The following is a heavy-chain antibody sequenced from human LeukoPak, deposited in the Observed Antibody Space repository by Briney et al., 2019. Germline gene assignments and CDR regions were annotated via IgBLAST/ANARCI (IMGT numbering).Heavy chain of an antibody. CDR2: IWYDGSNN. J-gene: IGHJ4*02. D-gene: IGHD6-6*01. Sequence: GGSLRLSCAASGFTFSSYGMHWVRQAPGKGLEWVAVIWYDGSNNYYADSVKGRFTISRDNSKNTLYLQMNSLRAEDTAVYYCASASEYGALDYWGQGTLVTVSS. CDR1: GFTFSSYG. CDR3: ASASEYGALDY. V-gene: IGHV3-33*01.